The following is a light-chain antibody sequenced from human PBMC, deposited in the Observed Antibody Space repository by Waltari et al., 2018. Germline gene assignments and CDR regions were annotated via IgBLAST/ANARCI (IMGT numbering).Light chain of an antibody. CDR2: KAS. V-gene: IGKV1-5*03. J-gene: IGKJ2*02. CDR1: QSISSW. Sequence: DIQMTQSPSTLSASVGDRVTITCRASQSISSWLAWYQQKPGKAPKLLIYKASSLESGVPLRFSGSGSGTEFTLSISSLQPDDFATYFCQQWNRYPWTFGQGTRLDFK. CDR3: QQWNRYPWT.